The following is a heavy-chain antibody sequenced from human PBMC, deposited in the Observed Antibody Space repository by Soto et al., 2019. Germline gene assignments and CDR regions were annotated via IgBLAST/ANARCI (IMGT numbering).Heavy chain of an antibody. CDR1: GFSLSTSGMG. CDR2: IYWDDDK. Sequence: QITLKESGPTLVKPTQTLTLTCTFSGFSLSTSGMGVGWIRQPPGKALEWLAVIYWDDDKQYRPSLRSRLTITKDTSKSQVVLTMTNVDPEDTATYYCAHLSWRGIHHYFDYWGQGSLVTFSS. D-gene: IGHD6-13*01. J-gene: IGHJ4*02. V-gene: IGHV2-5*02. CDR3: AHLSWRGIHHYFDY.